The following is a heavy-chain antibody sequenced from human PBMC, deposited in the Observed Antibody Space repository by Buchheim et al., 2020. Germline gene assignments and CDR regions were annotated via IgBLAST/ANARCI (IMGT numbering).Heavy chain of an antibody. CDR2: IYRSGTT. J-gene: IGHJ6*02. V-gene: IGHV4-61*02. CDR3: AREVSLFGVPKGMDV. CDR1: GGSITGGTYY. D-gene: IGHD3-3*01. Sequence: QVQLQESGPGLVKPLQTLSLKCSVSGGSITGGTYYWTWIRQPAGEGLEWLGRIYRSGTTQYSPSLGSRVSISVGASKNQFSLNLDSVTAADTAIYYCAREVSLFGVPKGMDVWGQGTT.